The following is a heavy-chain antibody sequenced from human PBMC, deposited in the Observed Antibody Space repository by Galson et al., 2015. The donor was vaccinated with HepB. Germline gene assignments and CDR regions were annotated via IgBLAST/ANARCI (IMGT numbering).Heavy chain of an antibody. D-gene: IGHD3-3*01. J-gene: IGHJ4*02. V-gene: IGHV3-7*01. CDR1: GFTFSSYW. CDR2: IKQDGSEK. CDR3: ASERFLEWSFDY. Sequence: SLRLSCAASGFTFSSYWMSWVRQAPGKGLEWVANIKQDGSEKYYVDSVKGRFTISRDNAKNSLYLQMNSLRAEDTAVYYCASERFLEWSFDYWGQGTLVTVSS.